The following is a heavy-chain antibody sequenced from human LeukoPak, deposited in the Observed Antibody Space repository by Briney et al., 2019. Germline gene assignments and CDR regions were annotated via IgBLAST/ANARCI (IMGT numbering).Heavy chain of an antibody. CDR2: IGFDGNNK. D-gene: IGHD4/OR15-4a*01. V-gene: IGHV3-33*01. CDR1: GFTFSSYG. CDR3: ARGSYGAYNYCDY. J-gene: IGHJ4*02. Sequence: PGRSLRLSCAASGFTFSSYGMHWVRQAPARGLEWVAVIGFDGNNKFYVDSVKGRFTISRDNSKNTLYLQMNSLRAEDTAVYYCARGSYGAYNYCDYWGQGTLLTAFS.